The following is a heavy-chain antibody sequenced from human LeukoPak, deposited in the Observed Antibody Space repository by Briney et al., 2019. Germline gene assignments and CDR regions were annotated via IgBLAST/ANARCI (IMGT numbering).Heavy chain of an antibody. V-gene: IGHV3-30*03. J-gene: IGHJ6*02. CDR2: ISYDGSNK. CDR3: ARGYSSNYGGSPCYYYYGMDV. Sequence: GGSLRLSCAASGFTFSSYGMHWVRQAPGKGLEWVAVISYDGSNKYYADSVKGRFTISRDNSKNTLYMQMNSLRAEDTAVYDCARGYSSNYGGSPCYYYYGMDVWGQGTTVTVSS. D-gene: IGHD4-23*01. CDR1: GFTFSSYG.